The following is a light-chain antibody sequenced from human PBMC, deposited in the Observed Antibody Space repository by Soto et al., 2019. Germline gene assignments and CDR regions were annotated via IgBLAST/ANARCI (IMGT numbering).Light chain of an antibody. V-gene: IGKV3D-20*02. CDR1: QSVSSSY. CDR3: QQRSNWPIT. Sequence: EIVLTQSPGTLSLSPGERATLSCRASQSVSSSYLAWYQQKPGQAPRLLIYGASSRATGIPDRISGSGSGTDFTLTISSLEPEDFAVYYCQQRSNWPITFGQGTRLEIK. CDR2: GAS. J-gene: IGKJ5*01.